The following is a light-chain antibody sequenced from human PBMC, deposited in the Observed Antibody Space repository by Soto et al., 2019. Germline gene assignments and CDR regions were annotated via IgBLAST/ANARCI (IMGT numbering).Light chain of an antibody. J-gene: IGLJ2*01. Sequence: QSVLTQPPSASGTPGQRVTISCSGSSSNIGSNAVNWYQQLPGTAPRLLIYSDNQRPSGVPDRFSGSKSGTSASLAIIGLQSEDEDDYYCAAWDASLNGLVFGGGTKLTVL. CDR3: AAWDASLNGLV. CDR1: SSNIGSNA. V-gene: IGLV1-44*01. CDR2: SDN.